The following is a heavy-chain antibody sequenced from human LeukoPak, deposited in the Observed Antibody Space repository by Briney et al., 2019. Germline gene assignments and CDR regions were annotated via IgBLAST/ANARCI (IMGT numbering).Heavy chain of an antibody. CDR2: IIPILGIA. V-gene: IGHV1-69*04. CDR1: GGTFSSYA. Sequence: ASVKVSCKASGGTFSSYAISWVRQAPGQGLEWMGRIIPILGIANYAQKFQGRVTITADKSTSTAYMELSSLRSEDAAVYYCARGQGEPHYFDYWGQGTLVTVSS. CDR3: ARGQGEPHYFDY. D-gene: IGHD1-26*01. J-gene: IGHJ4*02.